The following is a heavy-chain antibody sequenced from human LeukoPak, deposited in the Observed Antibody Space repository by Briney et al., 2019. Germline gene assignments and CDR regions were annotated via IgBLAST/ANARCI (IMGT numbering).Heavy chain of an antibody. V-gene: IGHV4-59*08. D-gene: IGHD2-15*01. Sequence: PSETLSLTCTVSGGSISSSYWSWLRQPPGKGLEWIGYIFYSGSTSYNPSLKSRVTISVGTSKNQFSLKLSSVTAADTAVYYCATLRYCSGGSCFPKYFQHWGQGTLVTVSS. CDR2: IFYSGST. CDR1: GGSISSSY. CDR3: ATLRYCSGGSCFPKYFQH. J-gene: IGHJ1*01.